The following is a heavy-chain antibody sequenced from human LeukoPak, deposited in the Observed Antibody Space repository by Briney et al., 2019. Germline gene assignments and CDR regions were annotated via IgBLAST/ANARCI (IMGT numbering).Heavy chain of an antibody. Sequence: GGSLRLSCAASGFTFSSYGMHWVRQAPGKGLEWVAVISYDGSNKYYADSVKGRFTISRDNSKNTLYLQMNSLRAEDTAVYYCAKDANYGGNSILFDYWGQGTPVTVSS. CDR1: GFTFSSYG. J-gene: IGHJ4*02. CDR3: AKDANYGGNSILFDY. CDR2: ISYDGSNK. D-gene: IGHD4-23*01. V-gene: IGHV3-30*18.